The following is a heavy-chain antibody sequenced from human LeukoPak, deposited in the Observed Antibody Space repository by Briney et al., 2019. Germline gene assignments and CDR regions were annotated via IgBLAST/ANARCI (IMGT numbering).Heavy chain of an antibody. D-gene: IGHD6-19*01. Sequence: GGSLRLSCVASGFIFSSYHMNWVRQTPEKGLEWVSSISRGGEYIYSSDSLKGRFTISKDNAKKTLYLQMNSLRVEDTAVYYCAGGRGVAGNYYYYYMDVWGKGTTVTVSS. CDR3: AGGRGVAGNYYYYYMDV. CDR1: GFIFSSYH. V-gene: IGHV3-21*01. CDR2: ISRGGEYI. J-gene: IGHJ6*03.